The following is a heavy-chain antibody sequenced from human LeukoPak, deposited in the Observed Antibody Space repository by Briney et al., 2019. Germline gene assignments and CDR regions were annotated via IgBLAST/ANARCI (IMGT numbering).Heavy chain of an antibody. J-gene: IGHJ4*02. CDR3: AVDRRYFDY. CDR1: GGSFSGCY. CDR2: INHSGST. V-gene: IGHV4-34*01. Sequence: SETLSLTCAVYGGSFSGCYWSWIRQPPGKGLEWIGEINHSGSTNYNPSLKSRVTISVDTSKNQFSLKLSSVTAADTAVYYCAVDRRYFDYWGQGTLVTVSS. D-gene: IGHD3-9*01.